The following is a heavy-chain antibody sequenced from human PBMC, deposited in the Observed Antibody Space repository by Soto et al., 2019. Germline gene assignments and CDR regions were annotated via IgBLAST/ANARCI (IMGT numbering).Heavy chain of an antibody. Sequence: PGGSLRLSCAASGFAFSTYGMHWVRQAPGKRLEWVALISYDGGDFYYADSVKGRFTISRDNSKHTLSLQMDSLRVEDTAVYYCAKDFGAWSDSWGQGTLVTVSS. CDR2: ISYDGGDF. V-gene: IGHV3-30*18. D-gene: IGHD3-10*01. J-gene: IGHJ5*01. CDR1: GFAFSTYG. CDR3: AKDFGAWSDS.